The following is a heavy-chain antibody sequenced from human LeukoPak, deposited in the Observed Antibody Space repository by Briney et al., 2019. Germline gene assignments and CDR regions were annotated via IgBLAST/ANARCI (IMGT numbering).Heavy chain of an antibody. CDR3: ARLYSYGYPEIDY. Sequence: SETLSLTCTVSGGSISSGDYYWSWIRQPPGMGLEWIGYIYYSGSTYYNQSLKSRVTISVDTSKNQFSLKLSSVTAADTAVYYCARLYSYGYPEIDYWARGTLVSVSS. CDR2: IYYSGST. J-gene: IGHJ4*02. CDR1: GGSISSGDYY. D-gene: IGHD5-18*01. V-gene: IGHV4-30-4*01.